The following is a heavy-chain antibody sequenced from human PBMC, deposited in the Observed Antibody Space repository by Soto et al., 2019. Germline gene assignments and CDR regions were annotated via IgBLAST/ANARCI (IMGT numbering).Heavy chain of an antibody. CDR3: ARHPTVTEYYFDY. Sequence: SETLSLTCTVAGGSISSYYWSCIRQPPGKGLEWIGYIYYSGSTNYNPSLKSRVTISVDTSKNQFPLKLSSVTAADTAVYYCARHPTVTEYYFDYWGQGTLVTVSS. V-gene: IGHV4-59*08. D-gene: IGHD4-17*01. CDR1: GGSISSYY. J-gene: IGHJ4*02. CDR2: IYYSGST.